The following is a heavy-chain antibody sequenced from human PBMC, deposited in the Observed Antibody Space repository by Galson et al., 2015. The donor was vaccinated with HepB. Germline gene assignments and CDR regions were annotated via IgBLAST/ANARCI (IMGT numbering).Heavy chain of an antibody. Sequence: SLRLSCAASGFTFDDYAMHWVRQAPGKGLEWVSLISWDGGSTYYADSVKGRFTISRDNSKNSLYLQMNSLRAEDTALYYCAKASYYYDSSGSIDYWGQGTLVTVSS. CDR2: ISWDGGST. CDR3: AKASYYYDSSGSIDY. V-gene: IGHV3-43D*04. J-gene: IGHJ4*02. D-gene: IGHD3-22*01. CDR1: GFTFDDYA.